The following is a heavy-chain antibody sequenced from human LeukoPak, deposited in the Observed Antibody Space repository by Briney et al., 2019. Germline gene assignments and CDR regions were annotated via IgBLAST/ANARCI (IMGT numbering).Heavy chain of an antibody. D-gene: IGHD6-13*01. CDR3: ARDLRYSRFDI. Sequence: PSETLSLTCTVSGGSISNNYWSWFRQPPGKGLEWIGYIYYSGSTNYNPSLKSRVTISVDTSKSQFSLKLSSVIAADTAVYYCARDLRYSRFDIWGQGTMVTVSS. J-gene: IGHJ3*02. CDR1: GGSISNNY. CDR2: IYYSGST. V-gene: IGHV4-59*01.